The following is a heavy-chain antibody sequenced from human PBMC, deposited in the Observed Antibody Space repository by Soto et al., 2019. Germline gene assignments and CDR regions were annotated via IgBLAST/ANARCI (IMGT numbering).Heavy chain of an antibody. CDR2: VSHDGRNT. CDR1: GFTFSDYA. CDR3: AKGGRQWLVTSDFNY. V-gene: IGHV3-30*18. D-gene: IGHD6-19*01. Sequence: VQLVESGGGVVQPGRSLRLSCAAPGFTFSDYAMHWVRQAPGKGLEGVAVVSHDGRNTHYSDSVKGRFTNSRDSSKNTVSLEMTSLRAEDTAVYYCAKGGRQWLVTSDFNYWGQGALVTVSS. J-gene: IGHJ4*02.